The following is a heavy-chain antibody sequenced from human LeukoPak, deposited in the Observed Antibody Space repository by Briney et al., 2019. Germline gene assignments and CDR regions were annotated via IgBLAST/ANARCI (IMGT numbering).Heavy chain of an antibody. D-gene: IGHD1-7*01. CDR3: ASGPPPKTGTTGNNWFDP. CDR2: INPIFGTA. V-gene: IGHV1-69*05. CDR1: GCTFSSYA. Sequence: ASVKVSFKASGCTFSSYAISWVRQAPGQGLEWMGGINPIFGTANYAQKFQGRVTITTDESTSTAYMELSSLRSEDTAVYYCASGPPPKTGTTGNNWFDPWGQGTLVTVSS. J-gene: IGHJ5*02.